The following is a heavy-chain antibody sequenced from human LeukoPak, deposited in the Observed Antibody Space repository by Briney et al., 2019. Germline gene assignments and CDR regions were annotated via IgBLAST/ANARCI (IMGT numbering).Heavy chain of an antibody. CDR1: GFTFSGYW. CDR3: VRDNRSYNFDY. Sequence: PGGSLRLSCAASGFTFSGYWMHWVRHAPGKGLVWVSCIKSDGSFTNIADSAKGRFTISRDNAKNTVYLQMNSLRAEDTAVYYCVRDNRSYNFDYWGQGTLVTVSS. V-gene: IGHV3-74*01. CDR2: IKSDGSFT. J-gene: IGHJ4*02. D-gene: IGHD1-26*01.